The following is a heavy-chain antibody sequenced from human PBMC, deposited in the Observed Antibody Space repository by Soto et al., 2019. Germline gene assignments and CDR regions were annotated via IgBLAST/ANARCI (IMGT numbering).Heavy chain of an antibody. CDR1: GGTFSSYA. CDR3: ARARVRLGELSPNDY. J-gene: IGHJ4*02. D-gene: IGHD3-16*02. Sequence: SVKVSCKASGGTFSSYAISWVRQAPGQGLEWMGGIIPIFGTANYAQKFQGRVTITADESTSTAYMELSSLRSEDTAVYYCARARVRLGELSPNDYWGQGTLVTVSS. V-gene: IGHV1-69*13. CDR2: IIPIFGTA.